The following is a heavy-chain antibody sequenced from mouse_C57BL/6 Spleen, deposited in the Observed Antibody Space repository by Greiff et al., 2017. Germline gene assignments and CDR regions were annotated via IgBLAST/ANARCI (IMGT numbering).Heavy chain of an antibody. J-gene: IGHJ2*01. CDR2: IYPGSGST. CDR1: GYTFTSYW. D-gene: IGHD2-10*02. V-gene: IGHV1-55*01. Sequence: QVQLQQPGAELVKPGASVKLSCKASGYTFTSYWITWVKQRPGQGLEWIGDIYPGSGSTNYNEKFKSKATLTVDTSSSTAYMQLSSLTSADSAVYYCARSSYGNYLDYWGQGTTLTVSS. CDR3: ARSSYGNYLDY.